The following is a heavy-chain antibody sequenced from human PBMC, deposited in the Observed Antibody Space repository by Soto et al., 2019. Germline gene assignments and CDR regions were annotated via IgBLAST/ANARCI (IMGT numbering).Heavy chain of an antibody. CDR1: GGSISSYY. J-gene: IGHJ4*02. D-gene: IGHD2-15*01. CDR2: IYYSGNT. CDR3: ARQILRCSGGSCYRGPFDY. V-gene: IGHV4-59*08. Sequence: SETLSLTCTVSGGSISSYYWSWIRQPPGKGLEWIGYIYYSGNTNYNPSLKSRVTISIDTSKNQFSLKLSSVTAADTAIYYCARQILRCSGGSCYRGPFDYWGPGTLVTVSS.